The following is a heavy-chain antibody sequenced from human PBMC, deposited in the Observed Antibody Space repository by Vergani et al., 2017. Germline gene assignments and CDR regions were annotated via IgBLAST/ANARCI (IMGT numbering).Heavy chain of an antibody. D-gene: IGHD3-22*01. CDR3: AKGSYYDSSGYYLPV. Sequence: EVQLVESGGVVVQPGGSLRLSCAASGFTFDDLTRNGAGKPPGRGLEWFSLISWDGGSTYYADSVKGRFTISRDNSKNSLYLQMNSLRTEDTALYYCAKGSYYDSSGYYLPVWGQGTLVTVSS. J-gene: IGHJ4*02. V-gene: IGHV3-43*01. CDR1: GFTFDDLT. CDR2: ISWDGGST.